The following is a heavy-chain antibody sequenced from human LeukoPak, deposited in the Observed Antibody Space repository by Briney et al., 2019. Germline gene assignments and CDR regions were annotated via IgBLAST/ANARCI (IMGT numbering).Heavy chain of an antibody. CDR1: GGSFSGYY. CDR2: INHSGST. Sequence: SETLSLTCAVYGGSFSGYYWSWIRQPPGKGLEWIGEINHSGSTNYNPSLKSPVTISVDTSKNQFSLKLSSVTAADTAVYYCARKYSSSWSEDYWGQGTLVTVSS. CDR3: ARKYSSSWSEDY. J-gene: IGHJ4*02. D-gene: IGHD6-13*01. V-gene: IGHV4-34*01.